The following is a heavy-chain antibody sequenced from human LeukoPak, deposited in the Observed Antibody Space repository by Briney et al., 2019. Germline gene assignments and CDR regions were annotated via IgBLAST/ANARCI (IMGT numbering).Heavy chain of an antibody. V-gene: IGHV4-39*07. CDR1: GGSISSSSYY. CDR2: IYYSGST. D-gene: IGHD6-13*01. Sequence: SDTLSLTCTVSGGSISSSSYYWAWLRQPPGKGLEWIGSIYYSGSTYYNPSLKSRVTISVDTSKNQFSLKLSSVTAADTAVYYCASGGDRYSSTPFDPWGQGTLVTVSS. CDR3: ASGGDRYSSTPFDP. J-gene: IGHJ5*02.